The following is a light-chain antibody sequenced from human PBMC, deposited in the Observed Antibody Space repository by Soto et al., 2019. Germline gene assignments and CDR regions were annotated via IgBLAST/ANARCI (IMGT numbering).Light chain of an antibody. CDR1: SSNIGDYNL. CDR3: CSFAGNAIDYV. J-gene: IGLJ1*01. CDR2: GGT. V-gene: IGLV2-23*01. Sequence: QSALTQPASVSGSRGQSITISCSGTSSNIGDYNLVSWYQQHPGKGPKLIIFGGTERPSGVSHRFSASRSGNTASLTISGLQAEDEAYYYCCSFAGNAIDYVFGNGTKLTV.